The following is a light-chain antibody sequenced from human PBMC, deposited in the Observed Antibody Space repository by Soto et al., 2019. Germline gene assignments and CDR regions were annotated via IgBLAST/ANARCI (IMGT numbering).Light chain of an antibody. CDR2: AAS. CDR1: QSISSY. CDR3: QQSYGTSWT. Sequence: DIQMTQSPSSLSASVGDRVTITCRASQSISSYLNWYQQKPGEAPKLLISAASTLQSGVPSRFSGSGSGTDFTLTIGSLQPEDFATYYCQQSYGTSWTFGQGTKVEIK. J-gene: IGKJ1*01. V-gene: IGKV1-39*01.